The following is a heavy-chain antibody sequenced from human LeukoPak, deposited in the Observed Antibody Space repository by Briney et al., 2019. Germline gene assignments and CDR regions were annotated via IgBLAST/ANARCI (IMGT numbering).Heavy chain of an antibody. D-gene: IGHD4-17*01. Sequence: GEPLKISVKGSGYSFTNYWIGGVRQMRGKGLEWLGIIYPGDSDTRYSPSFQGQATISADKSISTAYLQWSSLKASDTAMYYCAISTVTEYFDLWGRGTLVTVSS. CDR1: GYSFTNYW. J-gene: IGHJ2*01. CDR2: IYPGDSDT. CDR3: AISTVTEYFDL. V-gene: IGHV5-51*01.